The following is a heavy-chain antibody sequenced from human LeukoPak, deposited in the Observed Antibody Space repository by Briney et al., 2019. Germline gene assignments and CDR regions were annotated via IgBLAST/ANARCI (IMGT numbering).Heavy chain of an antibody. CDR1: GFSFSTYT. CDR3: AKERQTGDYFTSDF. D-gene: IGHD4-17*01. Sequence: GGSLRLSCAASGFSFSTYTMNWVRQAPGKGLEWVSAINGRGDSTFYADSVRGQFTISRDNSKSTVYLQMNSLRADDTAVYYCAKERQTGDYFTSDFWGQGTLVTVSS. J-gene: IGHJ4*02. V-gene: IGHV3-23*01. CDR2: INGRGDST.